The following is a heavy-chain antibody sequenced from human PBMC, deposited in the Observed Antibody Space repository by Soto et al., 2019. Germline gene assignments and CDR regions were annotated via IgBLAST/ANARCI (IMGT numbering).Heavy chain of an antibody. CDR2: IYHTGST. D-gene: IGHD3-22*01. CDR3: ARSSRYPSASSEGNFAY. Sequence: QVQLQESGPGLVKPSGTLSLTCAVSGGSISSNNWWSWVRQPPGKGLEWIGEIYHTGSTNYNPSRTSRVTIPVPKSKNQFSLKLSSVTAADTAVYSCARSSRYPSASSEGNFAYWGQGTLVTVSS. CDR1: GGSISSNNW. J-gene: IGHJ4*02. V-gene: IGHV4-4*02.